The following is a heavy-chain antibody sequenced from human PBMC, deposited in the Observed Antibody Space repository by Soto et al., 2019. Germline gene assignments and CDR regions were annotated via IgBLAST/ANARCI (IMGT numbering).Heavy chain of an antibody. Sequence: QVQLVESGGGLVKPGGSLRLSCAASGFTFSDYYMSWIRQAPGKGLEWVSYISSSGSTIYYADSVKGRFTISRDNAKNSLDLQLNGPRAEATAAYYCAGEAPPPALVAHGGQGTLVTVSS. CDR2: ISSSGSTI. D-gene: IGHD6-6*01. CDR3: AGEAPPPALVAH. V-gene: IGHV3-11*01. CDR1: GFTFSDYY. J-gene: IGHJ4*02.